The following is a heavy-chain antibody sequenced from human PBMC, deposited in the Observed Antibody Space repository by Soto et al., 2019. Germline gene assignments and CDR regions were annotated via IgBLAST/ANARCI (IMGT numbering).Heavy chain of an antibody. D-gene: IGHD6-25*01. Sequence: PSQTLSLTCAISGDSVSSNSAAWNWIRQSPSRGLEWLGRTYYRSKWYNDYAVSVKSRITINPDTSKNQFSLQLNSVTPEDTAVYYCARNSHIGSESSGGFYFDYWGQGTLVTVPS. CDR3: ARNSHIGSESSGGFYFDY. J-gene: IGHJ4*02. CDR2: TYYRSKWYN. CDR1: GDSVSSNSAA. V-gene: IGHV6-1*01.